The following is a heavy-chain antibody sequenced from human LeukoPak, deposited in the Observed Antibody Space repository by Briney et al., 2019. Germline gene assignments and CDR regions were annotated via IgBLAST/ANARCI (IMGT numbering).Heavy chain of an antibody. V-gene: IGHV3-53*01. J-gene: IGHJ4*02. D-gene: IGHD3-22*01. CDR3: ARDLGSGDSYDY. CDR1: GFTVSYDY. CDR2: LYPGGKT. Sequence: GGSLRLSCAASGFTVSYDYVSWVRLAPGKGLEFVSALYPGGKTYYADSVKGRSTISRDNSKNTLYLQMNSLRAEDTAVYYCARDLGSGDSYDYWGQGTLVTVSS.